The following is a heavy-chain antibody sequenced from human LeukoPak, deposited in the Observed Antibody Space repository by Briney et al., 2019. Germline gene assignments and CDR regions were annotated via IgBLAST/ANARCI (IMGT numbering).Heavy chain of an antibody. J-gene: IGHJ4*02. CDR3: AREGRQDYVYFDY. CDR2: INYSGNT. Sequence: SETLSLTRTVSGDSISSYYWSWIRQPPGKGLEWIGYINYSGNTNYNPSLKSRVTISVDTSKNQFSLRLSSVTAADTAVYYCAREGRQDYVYFDYWGQGTLVTVSS. CDR1: GDSISSYY. D-gene: IGHD4-17*01. V-gene: IGHV4-59*01.